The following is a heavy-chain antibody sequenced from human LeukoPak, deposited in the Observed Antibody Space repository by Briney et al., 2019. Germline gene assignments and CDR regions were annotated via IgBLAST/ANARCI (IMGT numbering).Heavy chain of an antibody. Sequence: GRSLRLSCEASGFTFSSYGMHWVRQAPGKGLEWVAVISYDGSNKYYADSVKGRFTISRDNSKNTLYLQMNSLRAEDTAVYYCAKDGSITMVRGVRFYWYFDLRGRGTLVTVSS. CDR2: ISYDGSNK. V-gene: IGHV3-30*18. CDR3: AKDGSITMVRGVRFYWYFDL. J-gene: IGHJ2*01. CDR1: GFTFSSYG. D-gene: IGHD3-10*01.